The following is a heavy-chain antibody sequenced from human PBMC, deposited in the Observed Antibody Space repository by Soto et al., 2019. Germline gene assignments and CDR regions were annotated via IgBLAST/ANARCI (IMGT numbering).Heavy chain of an antibody. Sequence: QLQLQESGPGLVKPSETLSLTCTVSGGSISSSSYYWGWIRQPPGKGLEWIGSIYYSGSTYYNPSLKSRVTISVDTSKNQFSLKLSSVTAADTAVYYCARHHAAGIWDYYYGMDVWGQGTTVTVSS. CDR3: ARHHAAGIWDYYYGMDV. CDR2: IYYSGST. J-gene: IGHJ6*02. D-gene: IGHD6-13*01. CDR1: GGSISSSSYY. V-gene: IGHV4-39*01.